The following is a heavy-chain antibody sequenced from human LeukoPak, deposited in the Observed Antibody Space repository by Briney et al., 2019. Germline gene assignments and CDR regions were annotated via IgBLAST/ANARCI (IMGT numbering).Heavy chain of an antibody. Sequence: PSETLSLTCAVSGGSISSGGYSWSWIRQPPGKGLEWIGYIYHSGSTYYNPSLKSRVTISVDRSKNQFSLKLRSVAAADTAVYYCARASTVTTISSGWFDPWGQGTLVTVSS. CDR1: GGSISSGGYS. V-gene: IGHV4-30-2*01. J-gene: IGHJ5*02. CDR3: ARASTVTTISSGWFDP. CDR2: IYHSGST. D-gene: IGHD4-17*01.